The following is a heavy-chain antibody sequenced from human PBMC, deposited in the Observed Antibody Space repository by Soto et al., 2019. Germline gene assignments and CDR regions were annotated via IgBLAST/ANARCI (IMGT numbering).Heavy chain of an antibody. J-gene: IGHJ3*02. V-gene: IGHV5-51*01. CDR2: IYCGDSDT. CDR3: ARRVMTHDAFDI. D-gene: IGHD2-21*02. CDR1: GYSFTSHW. Sequence: GESLKISCKGSGYSFTSHWIGWVRQMPGKGLEWMGIIYCGDSDTRYSPSFQGQVTISADKSISTAYLRWSSLKASDTAMYYCARRVMTHDAFDIWGQGTMVTVSS.